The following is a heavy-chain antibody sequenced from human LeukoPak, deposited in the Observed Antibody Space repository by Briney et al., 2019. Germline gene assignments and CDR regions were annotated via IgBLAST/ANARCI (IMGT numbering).Heavy chain of an antibody. D-gene: IGHD2-2*01. J-gene: IGHJ3*02. CDR3: ARELIVVVPAVLGAFDI. Sequence: SETLSLTCTVSGGSISSGDCYWSWIRQPPGKGLEWIGYIYYSGSTYYNPSLKSRVTISVDTSKNQFSLKLSSVTAADTAVYYCARELIVVVPAVLGAFDIWGQGTMVTVSS. CDR2: IYYSGST. CDR1: GGSISSGDCY. V-gene: IGHV4-30-4*01.